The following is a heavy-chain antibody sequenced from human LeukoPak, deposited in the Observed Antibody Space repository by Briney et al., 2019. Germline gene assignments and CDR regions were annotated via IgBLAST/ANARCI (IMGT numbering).Heavy chain of an antibody. J-gene: IGHJ5*02. CDR3: ARKVVAASSWFDP. CDR2: IIPIFDTA. Sequence: RASVKVSCKASGGTFSSYAISWVRQAPGQGLEWMGGIIPIFDTANYEQKFQGRVTITADESTSTAYMELSSLRSEDTAVYYCARKVVAASSWFDPWGQGTLVTVSS. CDR1: GGTFSSYA. V-gene: IGHV1-69*13. D-gene: IGHD2-15*01.